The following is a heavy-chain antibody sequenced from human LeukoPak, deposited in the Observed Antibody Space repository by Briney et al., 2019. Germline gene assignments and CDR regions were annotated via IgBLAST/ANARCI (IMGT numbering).Heavy chain of an antibody. CDR3: AKVGSTSQFDP. J-gene: IGHJ5*02. CDR1: GFTFSRYG. Sequence: GGSLRLSCAASGFTFSRYGMHWVRQAPGKGLEWVAVISYDGSNKYYADSVKGRFTISRDNSKNTLYLQMNSLRAEDTAVYYCAKVGSTSQFDPWGQGTLVTVSS. D-gene: IGHD2-2*01. CDR2: ISYDGSNK. V-gene: IGHV3-30*18.